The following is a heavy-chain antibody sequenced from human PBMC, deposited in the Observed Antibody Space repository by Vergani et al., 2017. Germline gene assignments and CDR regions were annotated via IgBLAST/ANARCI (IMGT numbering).Heavy chain of an antibody. CDR1: GFTFNHYA. CDR3: AKANPRNSGYDYLYYYHAVDV. J-gene: IGHJ6*02. D-gene: IGHD5-12*01. Sequence: EVQLLESGGDLVQPGGSLRLSCAASGFTFNHYAMNWVRQAPGKGLEWVSGISGSGVSTYYAGSVKGRVTISRDSSKNTLYLQMNSLSAGDTAVYYCAKANPRNSGYDYLYYYHAVDVWGQGTTVTVSS. V-gene: IGHV3-23*01. CDR2: ISGSGVST.